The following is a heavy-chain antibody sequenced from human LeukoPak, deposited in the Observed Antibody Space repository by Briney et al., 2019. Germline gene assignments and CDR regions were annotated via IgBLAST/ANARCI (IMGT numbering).Heavy chain of an antibody. CDR2: IYYSGST. Sequence: PSETLSLICTVSGGSISSSSYYWGWVRQPPGTGLEWIGSIYYSGSTYYNPSLKSRVTISVDTSKNQFSLKLSSVTAADTAVYYCARQHSSGWYRRTFDYWGQGTLVTVSS. J-gene: IGHJ4*02. V-gene: IGHV4-39*01. CDR1: GGSISSSSYY. CDR3: ARQHSSGWYRRTFDY. D-gene: IGHD6-19*01.